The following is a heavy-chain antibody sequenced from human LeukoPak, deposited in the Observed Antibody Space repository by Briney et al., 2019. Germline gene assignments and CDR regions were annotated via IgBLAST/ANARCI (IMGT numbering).Heavy chain of an antibody. CDR2: IKPDGSGK. CDR1: GFSYSSYW. V-gene: IGHV3-7*01. J-gene: IGHJ4*02. CDR3: SSQPAVIDLDF. D-gene: IGHD2/OR15-2a*01. Sequence: GGSLRLSCAASGFSYSSYWMTWVRQVPGKGLEWVANIKPDGSGKHYVDSVKGRFTISRDNAKSSLYLQMDSLRVEDTAVYYCSSQPAVIDLDFWGQGALVTVSS.